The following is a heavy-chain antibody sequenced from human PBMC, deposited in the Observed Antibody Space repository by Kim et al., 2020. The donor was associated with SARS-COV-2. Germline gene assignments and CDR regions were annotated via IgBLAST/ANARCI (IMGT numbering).Heavy chain of an antibody. V-gene: IGHV4-31*03. CDR2: IHYMGKT. J-gene: IGHJ4*01. CDR3: ARGITVFGVAGAFFDF. CDR1: GASFNSGDYY. D-gene: IGHD3-3*01. Sequence: SETLSLTFTVSGASFNSGDYYWNWIRQHPGKGLEWIGNIHYMGKTYYNPSLKGRAGISVDTSKNQFSLKLTSVTAADTAVYYCARGITVFGVAGAFFDF.